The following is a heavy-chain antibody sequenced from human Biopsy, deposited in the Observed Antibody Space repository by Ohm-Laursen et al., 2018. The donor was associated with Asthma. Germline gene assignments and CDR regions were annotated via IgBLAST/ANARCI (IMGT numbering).Heavy chain of an antibody. Sequence: PSETLSLTCSVSGAAISRGGYYWSWIRQPPGKGMEWIGSMYHSGSPYYHPSLKSRATISVDTSKNQLSLKMSSVTAADTAVYFCVRHQYSSSWSTFDYWGQGALVTVSS. CDR3: VRHQYSSSWSTFDY. V-gene: IGHV4-39*01. J-gene: IGHJ4*02. CDR1: GAAISRGGYY. CDR2: MYHSGSP. D-gene: IGHD3-22*01.